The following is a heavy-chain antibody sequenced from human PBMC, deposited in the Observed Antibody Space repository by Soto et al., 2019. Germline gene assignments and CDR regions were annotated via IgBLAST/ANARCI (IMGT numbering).Heavy chain of an antibody. J-gene: IGHJ4*02. Sequence: EVQLVESGGGLVQPGGSLKLSCAASGFTFSGSSVHWVRQASGNGLEWVGRIRNKVHSYATAYAASVRGRFTISRDASKNTTFLQMKSLNTEDTAVYYCISHSPEDMKRTWGQGTLVTVSS. V-gene: IGHV3-73*02. D-gene: IGHD2-15*01. CDR2: IRNKVHSYAT. CDR1: GFTFSGSS. CDR3: ISHSPEDMKRT.